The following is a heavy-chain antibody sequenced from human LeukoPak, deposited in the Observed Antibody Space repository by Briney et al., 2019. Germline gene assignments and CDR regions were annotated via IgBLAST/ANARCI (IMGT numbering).Heavy chain of an antibody. V-gene: IGHV1-2*06. CDR3: AREVQLDHDAFDI. Sequence: GASVKVSCKASGYTSTGYYMHWVRQAPGQGLEWMGRINPNSGGTDYAQKFQGRVTMTRDTSISAAYMELSRLRSDDTAVYYCAREVQLDHDAFDIWGQGTMVTVSS. CDR1: GYTSTGYY. J-gene: IGHJ3*02. D-gene: IGHD1-1*01. CDR2: INPNSGGT.